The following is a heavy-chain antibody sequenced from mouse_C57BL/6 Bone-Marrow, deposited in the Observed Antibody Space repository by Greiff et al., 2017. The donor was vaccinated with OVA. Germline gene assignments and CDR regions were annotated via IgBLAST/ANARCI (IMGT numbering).Heavy chain of an antibody. Sequence: QVQLQQPGAELVKPGASVKLSCKASGYTFTSYWMHWVKQRPGRGLEWIGRIDPNSGGTKYNATFKSKATLTVDKPSSTSYMQLSSLTSKDSAVYYCARGRYFDVWGTGTTVTVSS. CDR1: GYTFTSYW. J-gene: IGHJ1*03. CDR3: ARGRYFDV. V-gene: IGHV1-72*01. CDR2: IDPNSGGT.